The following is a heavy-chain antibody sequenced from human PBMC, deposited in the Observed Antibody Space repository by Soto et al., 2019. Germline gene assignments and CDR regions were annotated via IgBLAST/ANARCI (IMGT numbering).Heavy chain of an antibody. D-gene: IGHD3-10*01. J-gene: IGHJ4*02. CDR2: ISAYNGNT. CDR1: GYTFTSYA. Sequence: QVQLVQSGAEVKKPGASVKVSCKASGYTFTSYAISWVRQAPGQGLEWMGWISAYNGNTNYAQKLQGRVTMTTDTTNATDYMELRSLRSDDTVGYYCARSGLPAGYWGQGTLVIGSS. V-gene: IGHV1-18*01. CDR3: ARSGLPAGY.